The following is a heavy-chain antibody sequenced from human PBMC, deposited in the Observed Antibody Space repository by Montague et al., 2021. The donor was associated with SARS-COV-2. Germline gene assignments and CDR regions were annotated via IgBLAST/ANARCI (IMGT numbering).Heavy chain of an antibody. CDR3: TREGYQVLWSDYYYGMDV. D-gene: IGHD2-2*01. CDR2: INHSGST. Sequence: SETLSLTCAVYGGSFSGYYWSWIRQPPGKGLEWIGEINHSGSTNYNPSLKSRVTISVDTSENQFSLKLSSVTAADTAVYYCTREGYQVLWSDYYYGMDVWGQGTTVTVSS. V-gene: IGHV4-34*01. CDR1: GGSFSGYY. J-gene: IGHJ6*02.